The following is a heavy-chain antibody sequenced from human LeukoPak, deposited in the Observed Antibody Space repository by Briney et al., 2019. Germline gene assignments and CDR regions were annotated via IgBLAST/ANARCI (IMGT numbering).Heavy chain of an antibody. J-gene: IGHJ5*02. D-gene: IGHD2-2*01. CDR3: AREWEDIVVVPAAVGEYNWFDP. Sequence: GASVKVSCKASGYTFTSYYMHWVRQAPGQGLEWMGIINPSGGSTSYAQKFQGRVTMTRDKSTSTVYMELSSLRSEDTAVYYCAREWEDIVVVPAAVGEYNWFDPWGQGTLVTVSS. CDR2: INPSGGST. CDR1: GYTFTSYY. V-gene: IGHV1-46*01.